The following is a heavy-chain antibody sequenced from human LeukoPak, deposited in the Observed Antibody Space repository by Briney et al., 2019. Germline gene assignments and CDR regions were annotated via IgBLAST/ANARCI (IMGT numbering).Heavy chain of an antibody. CDR3: ARQPLIVLMVYAPFDY. CDR2: ISYDGSNK. CDR1: GFTFSSYA. J-gene: IGHJ4*02. V-gene: IGHV3-30-3*01. Sequence: GGSLRLSCAASGFTFSSYAMHWVRQAPGKGPEWVAVISYDGSNKYYADSVKGRFTISRDNSKNALYLQMNSLRAEDTAVYYCARQPLIVLMVYAPFDYWGQGTLVTVSS. D-gene: IGHD2-8*01.